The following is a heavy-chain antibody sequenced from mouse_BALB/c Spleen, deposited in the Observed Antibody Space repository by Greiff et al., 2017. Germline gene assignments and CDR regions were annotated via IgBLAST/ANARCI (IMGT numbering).Heavy chain of an antibody. D-gene: IGHD1-1*01. CDR3: ARHYGSSPDY. CDR1: GYSITSDYA. V-gene: IGHV3-2*02. Sequence: EVQLVESGPGLVKPSQSLSLTCTVTGYSITSDYAWNWIRQFPGNKLEWMGYISYSGSTSYNPSLKSRISITRDTSKNQFFLQLNSVTTEDTATYYCARHYGSSPDYWGQGTTLTVSS. J-gene: IGHJ2*01. CDR2: ISYSGST.